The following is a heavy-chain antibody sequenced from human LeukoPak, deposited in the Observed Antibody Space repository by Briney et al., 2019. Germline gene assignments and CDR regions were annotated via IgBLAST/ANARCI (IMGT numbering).Heavy chain of an antibody. CDR2: ISWNSGSI. J-gene: IGHJ4*02. CDR3: AKDSCGGSCYVFDY. D-gene: IGHD2-15*01. Sequence: GGSLRLSCAASGFTFDDYAMHWVRHAPGKGLEWVSGISWNSGSIVYADSVKGRFTISRDNAKNSLYLQMNSLRAEDTALYYCAKDSCGGSCYVFDYWGQGTLVTVSS. CDR1: GFTFDDYA. V-gene: IGHV3-9*01.